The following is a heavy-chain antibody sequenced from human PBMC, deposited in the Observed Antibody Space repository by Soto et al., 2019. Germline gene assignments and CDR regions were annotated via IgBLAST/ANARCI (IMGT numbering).Heavy chain of an antibody. V-gene: IGHV1-46*01. Sequence: ASVKVSCKASGYTFISYYMHWVRQAPGQGLEWMGMVDPSGGSTRFAQNFQDRVTMTSDTSTSTVYMELSSLRSEDTAVYYCATVYFDSSGYASGDAFAFWGQGALVTVSS. CDR1: GYTFISYY. CDR2: VDPSGGST. CDR3: ATVYFDSSGYASGDAFAF. D-gene: IGHD3-22*01. J-gene: IGHJ3*01.